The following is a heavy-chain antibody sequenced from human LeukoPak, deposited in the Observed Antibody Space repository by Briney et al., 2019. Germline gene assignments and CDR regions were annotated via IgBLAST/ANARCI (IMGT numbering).Heavy chain of an antibody. CDR3: ARVKIITMIVVVITTHAFDI. D-gene: IGHD3-22*01. J-gene: IGHJ3*02. CDR1: GFTFCSYW. V-gene: IGHV3-7*01. CDR2: IKQDGSEK. Sequence: GGSLRLSCAASGFTFCSYWMGWVRQAPGKGLEWVANIKQDGSEKYYVDSVKGRFTISRDNAKNSLYLQMNSLRAEDTAVYYCARVKIITMIVVVITTHAFDIWGQGTMVTVSS.